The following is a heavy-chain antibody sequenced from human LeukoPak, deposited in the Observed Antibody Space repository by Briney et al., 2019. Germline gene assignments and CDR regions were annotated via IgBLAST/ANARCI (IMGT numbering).Heavy chain of an antibody. CDR1: GFTFSSYA. Sequence: GGSLRLSCAASGFTFSSYAMSWVRQAPGKGLEWVSAISGSGGNTYYADSVKGRFTISRDNSKNTLYLQMNSLRAEDTAVYYCAKREYSSSEFDYWGQGTLVTVSS. CDR2: ISGSGGNT. CDR3: AKREYSSSEFDY. J-gene: IGHJ4*02. D-gene: IGHD6-6*01. V-gene: IGHV3-23*01.